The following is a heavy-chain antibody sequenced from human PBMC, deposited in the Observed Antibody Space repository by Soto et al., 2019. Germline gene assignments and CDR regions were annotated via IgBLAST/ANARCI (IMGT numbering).Heavy chain of an antibody. CDR2: ISGSGGKT. CDR1: GFIFNNYA. Sequence: DVKLLESGGGLVQPGGSLRLSCAASGFIFNNYAMNWVRQAPGKGLEWVSGISGSGGKTYYADSVKGRFDISRDKSNNTLYVQLSSLKAEDTAVYYCVKARSGWYLYYFDYWGQGTRVTVSS. J-gene: IGHJ4*02. V-gene: IGHV3-23*01. CDR3: VKARSGWYLYYFDY. D-gene: IGHD6-19*01.